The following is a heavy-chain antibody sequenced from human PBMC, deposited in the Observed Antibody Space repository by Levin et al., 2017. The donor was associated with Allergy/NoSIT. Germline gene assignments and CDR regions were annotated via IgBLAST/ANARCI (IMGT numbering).Heavy chain of an antibody. V-gene: IGHV3-7*01. CDR3: VSNQHDQSDY. CDR1: GFTFHTYW. CDR2: IKEDGSQQ. J-gene: IGHJ4*02. Sequence: GGSLRLSCAASGFTFHTYWMSWVRQAPGKGLEWVAIIKEDGSQQYYADSLKGRFTISRDNAKNSLYLQLNSLRTEDTAVYYCVSNQHDQSDYWGQGTLVTVSS. D-gene: IGHD2-2*01.